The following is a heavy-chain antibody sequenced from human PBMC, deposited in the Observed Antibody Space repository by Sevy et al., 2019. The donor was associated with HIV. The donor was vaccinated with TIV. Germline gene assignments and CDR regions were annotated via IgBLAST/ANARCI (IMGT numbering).Heavy chain of an antibody. Sequence: SETLSLTCAVSGGSISSSNWWSWVRQPPGKGLKWIGEIYHSGSTNYNPSLKSRVTISVDKSKNQFSLKLSSVTAADTAVYYCARDRYTAMVSYYYYYGMDVWGQGTTVTVSS. D-gene: IGHD5-18*01. J-gene: IGHJ6*02. CDR2: IYHSGST. V-gene: IGHV4-4*02. CDR1: GGSISSSNW. CDR3: ARDRYTAMVSYYYYYGMDV.